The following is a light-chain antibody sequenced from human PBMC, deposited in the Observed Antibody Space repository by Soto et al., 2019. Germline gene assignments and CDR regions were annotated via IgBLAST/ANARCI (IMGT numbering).Light chain of an antibody. Sequence: EIVMTQSPVTLSVSPGERATLSCRASQSVSSDLAWYQQKPGQPPRLLIYDASYRATDIPPRFSGSGSGTDFTLTISSLEPEDFAVYYCQQRRSWPPTITFGQGTRLEIK. CDR2: DAS. J-gene: IGKJ5*01. V-gene: IGKV3-11*01. CDR3: QQRRSWPPTIT. CDR1: QSVSSD.